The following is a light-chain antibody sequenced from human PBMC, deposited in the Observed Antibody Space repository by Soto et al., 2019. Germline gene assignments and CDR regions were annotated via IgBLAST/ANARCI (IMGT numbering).Light chain of an antibody. J-gene: IGKJ1*01. CDR2: GVS. V-gene: IGKV3-15*01. CDR1: QSVSSN. CDR3: QQYNNWPVT. Sequence: EIVMTQSPATLSLSPGERATLSCRASQSVSSNLAWYQQKPGQAPRLLIYGVSTRATAIPARFSGSGSGTEFTLTISSLQSEDFAVYYCQQYNNWPVTFGQGTKVDIK.